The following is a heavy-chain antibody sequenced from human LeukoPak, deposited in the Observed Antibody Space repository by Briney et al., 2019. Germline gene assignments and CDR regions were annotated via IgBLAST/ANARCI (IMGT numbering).Heavy chain of an antibody. J-gene: IGHJ4*02. CDR3: ARDWAWGGFDH. Sequence: GGSLRLSCAAAGFTFSSYWMSWVRQAPGKGLAWVSRIRTGGGTKYYADSVKGRFTVSRDNARNTLYLQMDSLRVDDTAVYYCARDWAWGGFDHWGQGTLVTVSS. CDR1: GFTFSSYW. CDR2: IRTGGGTK. V-gene: IGHV3-74*01. D-gene: IGHD3-16*01.